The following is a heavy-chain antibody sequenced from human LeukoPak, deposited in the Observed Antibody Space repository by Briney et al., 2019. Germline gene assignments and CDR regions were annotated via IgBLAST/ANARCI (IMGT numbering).Heavy chain of an antibody. Sequence: ASVKVSCKASGYTFTCYDINWVRQPTGQGIEWVGWMRTNSGNADYAQKFQGRVSMTRNNSISIAYMKLRSVGSEDTAVYYGARRRSYLRESFDPWGQGTLVTVSS. CDR2: MRTNSGNA. D-gene: IGHD3-10*01. J-gene: IGHJ5*02. CDR1: GYTFTCYD. V-gene: IGHV1-8*01. CDR3: ARRRSYLRESFDP.